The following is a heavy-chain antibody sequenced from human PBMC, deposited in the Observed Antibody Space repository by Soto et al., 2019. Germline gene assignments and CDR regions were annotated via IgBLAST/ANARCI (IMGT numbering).Heavy chain of an antibody. D-gene: IGHD5-18*01. Sequence: QVQLVESGGGVVQPGRSLRLSCAASGFMFSSYGMHWVRQAPGKGLEWVAAISNDANNKYYGDSVKGRFTISRDNSKNTLYLQMTSLRVEDTAVYYCAKDRGRIQLWSRGYFDYWGQGILVTVSS. J-gene: IGHJ4*02. CDR2: ISNDANNK. CDR1: GFMFSSYG. V-gene: IGHV3-30*18. CDR3: AKDRGRIQLWSRGYFDY.